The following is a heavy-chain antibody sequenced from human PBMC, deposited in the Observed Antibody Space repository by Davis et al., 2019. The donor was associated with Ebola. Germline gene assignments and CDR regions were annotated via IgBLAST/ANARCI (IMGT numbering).Heavy chain of an antibody. D-gene: IGHD2-2*01. J-gene: IGHJ6*02. CDR3: ARAGMPFGLDV. V-gene: IGHV3-7*01. CDR2: IKQDGSEK. Sequence: PGGSLRLSCAASGFTFSSYGMHWVRQAPGKGLEWVANIKQDGSEKYYVDSVKGRFTISRDNAKNTVYLQMNSLRAEDTDLYYCARAGMPFGLDVWGQGTTVTVSS. CDR1: GFTFSSYG.